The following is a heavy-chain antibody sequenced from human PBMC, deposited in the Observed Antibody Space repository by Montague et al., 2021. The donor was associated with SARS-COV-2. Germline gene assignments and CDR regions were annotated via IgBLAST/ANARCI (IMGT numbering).Heavy chain of an antibody. Sequence: SETLSLTCAVYGGSFSGYYWTWIRQSPGKGLEWIAEINHSGTTNYNFNPSLRSRVTISVDTSKSQFSLKLSSVTAADTGVYYCARWDPQTLTVISLRGKSANDYWGQGTPVTVSS. J-gene: IGHJ4*02. CDR1: GGSFSGYY. V-gene: IGHV4-34*01. CDR3: ARWDPQTLTVISLRGKSANDY. D-gene: IGHD4-11*01. CDR2: INHSGTT.